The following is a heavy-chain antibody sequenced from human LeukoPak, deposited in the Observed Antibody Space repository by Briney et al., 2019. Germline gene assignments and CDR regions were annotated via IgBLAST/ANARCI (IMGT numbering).Heavy chain of an antibody. CDR2: IYTSGST. CDR1: GGSISSSSYY. D-gene: IGHD3-3*01. Sequence: PSETLSLTCTVSGGSISSSSYYWSWVRQPAGKGLEWIGRIYTSGSTNYNPSLKSRVTMSVDTSKNQFSLKLSSVTAADTAVYYCARDRITIFGVVNQDAFDIWGQGTMVTVSS. CDR3: ARDRITIFGVVNQDAFDI. V-gene: IGHV4-61*02. J-gene: IGHJ3*02.